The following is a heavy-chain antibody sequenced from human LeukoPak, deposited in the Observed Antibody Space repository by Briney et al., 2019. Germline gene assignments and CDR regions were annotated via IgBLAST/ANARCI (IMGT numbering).Heavy chain of an antibody. J-gene: IGHJ6*04. V-gene: IGHV3-30*02. Sequence: GGSLRLSCAASGFTFSSYGMHWVRQAPGKGLEWVAFIRYDGSNKYYADSVKGRFTISRDNAKNSLYLQMNSLRAEDTAVYYCARGRTTGTNVWGKGTTVTVSS. D-gene: IGHD1-1*01. CDR1: GFTFSSYG. CDR3: ARGRTTGTNV. CDR2: IRYDGSNK.